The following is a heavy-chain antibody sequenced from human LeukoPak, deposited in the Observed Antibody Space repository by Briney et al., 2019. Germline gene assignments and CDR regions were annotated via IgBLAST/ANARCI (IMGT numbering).Heavy chain of an antibody. CDR1: GFTFSSYW. D-gene: IGHD3-3*01. J-gene: IGHJ6*02. CDR2: IKQDGSEK. Sequence: GGSLRLSCAASGFTFSSYWMSWVRQAPGKGLEWVANIKQDGSEKYYVDSVKGRFTISRDNAKNSLYLQMNSLRAEDTAVYYCAREDLGRFLEWLLEQYYYYGMDVWGQGTTVTVSS. CDR3: AREDLGRFLEWLLEQYYYYGMDV. V-gene: IGHV3-7*03.